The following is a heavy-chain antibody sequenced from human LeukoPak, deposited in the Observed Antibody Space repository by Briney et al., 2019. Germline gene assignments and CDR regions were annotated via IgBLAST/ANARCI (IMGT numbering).Heavy chain of an antibody. V-gene: IGHV3-23*01. CDR2: ISRSGDST. CDR1: GFTFSSYA. D-gene: IGHD5-12*01. CDR3: ARYSGIVTTTPTVFDF. J-gene: IGHJ4*02. Sequence: GGSRRLSCEASGFTFSSYAMSWVRQAPGKGLEWVSSISRSGDSTSYSDSVKGRFSISRDNSKNTVSLQVNSLRAEDTAVYYCARYSGIVTTTPTVFDFWGQGALVTVSS.